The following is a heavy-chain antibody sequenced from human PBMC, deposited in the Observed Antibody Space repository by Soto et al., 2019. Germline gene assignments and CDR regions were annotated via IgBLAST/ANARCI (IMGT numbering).Heavy chain of an antibody. D-gene: IGHD1-7*01. V-gene: IGHV1-8*01. CDR3: ARGRDNWNSDAFDI. J-gene: IGHJ3*02. Sequence: GASVKVSCKASVYTFTSYDINWVRQATGQGLEWMGWMNPNSGNTGYAQKFQGRVTMTRNTSISTAYMELSSLRSEDTAVYYCARGRDNWNSDAFDIWGQGTMVTVSS. CDR1: VYTFTSYD. CDR2: MNPNSGNT.